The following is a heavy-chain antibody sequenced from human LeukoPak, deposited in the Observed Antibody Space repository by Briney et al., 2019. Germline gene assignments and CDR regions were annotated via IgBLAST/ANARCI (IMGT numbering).Heavy chain of an antibody. Sequence: GGSLRLSCAASGFTFSTYDMHWVRQGTGKGLEWVSAIGTAGDTYYPDSVKGRFTISRENAKNSLYLQINSLRAGDTAVYYCARGSRFGRYFDYWGQGTLVTVSS. D-gene: IGHD3-16*01. CDR1: GFTFSTYD. V-gene: IGHV3-13*04. CDR2: IGTAGDT. J-gene: IGHJ4*02. CDR3: ARGSRFGRYFDY.